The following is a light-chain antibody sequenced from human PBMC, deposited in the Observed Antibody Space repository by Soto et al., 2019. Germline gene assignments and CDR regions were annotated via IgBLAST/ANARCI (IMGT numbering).Light chain of an antibody. CDR3: TSYTSSSTLLV. J-gene: IGLJ2*01. Sequence: QSALTQPASVSGSPGQSITISCTGSSSDVGVYNYVSWYQQHPGKAPKLLIYEVSNRPSGVSNRFSGSKSANTASLTISGLQPEDEADYYCTSYTSSSTLLVFGGGTKLTVL. CDR2: EVS. CDR1: SSDVGVYNY. V-gene: IGLV2-14*01.